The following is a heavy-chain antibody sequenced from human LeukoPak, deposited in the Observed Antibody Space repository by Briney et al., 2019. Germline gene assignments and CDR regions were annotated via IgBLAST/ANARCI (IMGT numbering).Heavy chain of an antibody. Sequence: GGSLRLSCAASGFTFSDYAITWVRQAPGKGLEWVSAISGSGGTYYADSVKGRFTISRDNSKNTLYLQMNSLRAEDTAVYYCAKDLSTTWIQLWSPFDYWGQGTLVTVSS. J-gene: IGHJ4*02. CDR3: AKDLSTTWIQLWSPFDY. CDR2: ISGSGGT. CDR1: GFTFSDYA. D-gene: IGHD5-18*01. V-gene: IGHV3-23*01.